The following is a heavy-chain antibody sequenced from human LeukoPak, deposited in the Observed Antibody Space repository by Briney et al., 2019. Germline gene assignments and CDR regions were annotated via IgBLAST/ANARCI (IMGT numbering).Heavy chain of an antibody. V-gene: IGHV4-39*01. J-gene: IGHJ4*02. D-gene: IGHD2-2*01. CDR3: ARRRCSSTSCSDY. Sequence: PSETLSLTCTVYGGSISSSSYYWGWIRQPPGQGLEWIGSIYYSGSTYYNPSLKSRVTISVDTSKNQFSLKLSSVTAADTAVYYCARRRCSSTSCSDYWGQGTLVTVSS. CDR2: IYYSGST. CDR1: GGSISSSSYY.